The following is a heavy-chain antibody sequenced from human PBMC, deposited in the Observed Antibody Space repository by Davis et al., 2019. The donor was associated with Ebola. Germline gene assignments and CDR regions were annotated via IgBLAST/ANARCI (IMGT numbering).Heavy chain of an antibody. Sequence: MPSETLSLTCTVSGGSVSSGSYYWSWIRQPPGKGLQWIGYIYYSGSTNYNPSLKSRVTISVDTSKNQFSLKLSSVTAADTAVYYCASGHSNGWYFGYWGLGTLVTVSS. J-gene: IGHJ4*02. CDR1: GGSVSSGSYY. D-gene: IGHD6-19*01. CDR2: IYYSGST. CDR3: ASGHSNGWYFGY. V-gene: IGHV4-61*01.